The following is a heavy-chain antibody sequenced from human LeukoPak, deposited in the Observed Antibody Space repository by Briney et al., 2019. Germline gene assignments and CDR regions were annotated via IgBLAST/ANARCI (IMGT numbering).Heavy chain of an antibody. D-gene: IGHD3-22*01. CDR1: GYTFTGYY. V-gene: IGHV1-2*06. Sequence: SVKVSCKASGYTFTGYYMHWVRQAPGQGLEWIGRINRNSGGTNYAQKFQGRVTMTRDTSISTAYMELSRLRSDDTAVYYCARGDSSGYLNYFDYWGQGTLVTVSS. J-gene: IGHJ4*02. CDR2: INRNSGGT. CDR3: ARGDSSGYLNYFDY.